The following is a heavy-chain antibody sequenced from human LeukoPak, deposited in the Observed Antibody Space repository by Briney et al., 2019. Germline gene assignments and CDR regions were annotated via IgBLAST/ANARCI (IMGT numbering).Heavy chain of an antibody. CDR1: GGTCRSFT. CDR2: IIPMFGAT. Sequence: ASVKVSCKASGGTCRSFTINWVRQAPGQGLEWMGGIIPMFGATNYAQKFQGRVTITADESTSTAYMELSSLRSEDTAVYFCARGPGGSPAVCGFDYWGQGTRVTVSS. CDR3: ARGPGGSPAVCGFDY. D-gene: IGHD1-26*01. J-gene: IGHJ4*02. V-gene: IGHV1-69*01.